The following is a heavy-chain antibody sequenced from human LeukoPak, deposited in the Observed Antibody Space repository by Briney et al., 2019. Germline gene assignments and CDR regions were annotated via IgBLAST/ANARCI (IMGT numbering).Heavy chain of an antibody. CDR2: ISGSGCST. D-gene: IGHD2-15*01. V-gene: IGHV3-23*01. Sequence: GGSLRLSCASSGFTFSRNVMTWVRQAPWKGLDWVSAISGSGCSTYYADCVKGRFTISRDNSTNTLYLQMNSLRAEDTAVYYCAKSHCSGGSCYPSPLYYFDYWGQGTLVTVSS. J-gene: IGHJ4*02. CDR1: GFTFSRNV. CDR3: AKSHCSGGSCYPSPLYYFDY.